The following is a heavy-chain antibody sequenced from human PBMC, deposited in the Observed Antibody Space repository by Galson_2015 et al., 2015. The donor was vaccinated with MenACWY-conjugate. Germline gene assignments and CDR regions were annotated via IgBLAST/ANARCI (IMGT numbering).Heavy chain of an antibody. V-gene: IGHV3-48*02. J-gene: IGHJ4*02. CDR2: ISSTSSSI. D-gene: IGHD2-15*01. CDR1: GFTFSYYS. CDR3: ARGAYCSGGSCYPNPFDY. Sequence: SLRLSCAASGFTFSYYSMNWVRQAPGKGLEWVSYISSTSSSIYYANSVKGRFTISRDNAKNSLYLQMNSLRDEDTSVYYCARGAYCSGGSCYPNPFDYWGQGTLVTVSS.